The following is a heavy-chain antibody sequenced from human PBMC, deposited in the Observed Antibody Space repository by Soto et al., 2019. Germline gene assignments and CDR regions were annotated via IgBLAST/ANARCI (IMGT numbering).Heavy chain of an antibody. V-gene: IGHV2-5*02. CDR3: AHKAPEVWPLDY. CDR2: IYWDDSK. CDR1: GFSLSTSGVG. Sequence: QITLKESGPTLVRPTQTLTLTCAFSGFSLSTSGVGVGWIRQPPGKALEWLAVIYWDDSKHYSPSLRSRLTITNAPAKNQVVLTMTNMDPMDTGTYCCAHKAPEVWPLDYLGQGTLVTVSS. J-gene: IGHJ4*02.